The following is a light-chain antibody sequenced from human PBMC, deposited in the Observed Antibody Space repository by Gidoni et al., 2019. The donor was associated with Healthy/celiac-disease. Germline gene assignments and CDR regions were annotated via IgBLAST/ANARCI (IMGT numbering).Light chain of an antibody. CDR1: QSISSY. V-gene: IGKV1-39*01. Sequence: DIKMTQSPSSLSASVGDRVTITCRASQSISSYLNWYQQKPGKAPKLLIYAASSLQSGVPSRFSGSGSGTDFTLTISSLQPEDFATYYCQQSYSTPRSFGGGTKVEIK. CDR2: AAS. CDR3: QQSYSTPRS. J-gene: IGKJ4*01.